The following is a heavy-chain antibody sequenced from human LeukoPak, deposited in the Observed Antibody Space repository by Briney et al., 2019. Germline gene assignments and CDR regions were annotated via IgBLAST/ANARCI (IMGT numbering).Heavy chain of an antibody. CDR3: ATDNPLGKYGGNLDY. Sequence: ASVKASCKVSGYTLTELSMHWVRQAPGKGLEWMGGFDPEDGETIYAQKFQGRVTMTEDTSTDTAYMELSSLRSEDTAVYYCATDNPLGKYGGNLDYWGQGTLVTVSS. CDR2: FDPEDGET. CDR1: GYTLTELS. J-gene: IGHJ4*02. V-gene: IGHV1-24*01. D-gene: IGHD4-23*01.